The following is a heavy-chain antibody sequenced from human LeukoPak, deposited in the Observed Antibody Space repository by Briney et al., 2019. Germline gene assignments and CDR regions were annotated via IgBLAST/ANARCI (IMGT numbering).Heavy chain of an antibody. V-gene: IGHV1-69*05. CDR3: ARVNPGWVRINAFDI. CDR1: GGTFSSYA. D-gene: IGHD1-26*01. CDR2: IIPIFATT. Sequence: SVKVSCTASGGTFSSYAINWLRQAPGQGPEWVGGIIPIFATTNYAQKFQGRVTVTTDESTSTAYMELSSLRSEDTAVYYCARVNPGWVRINAFDIWGQGTMVTVSS. J-gene: IGHJ3*02.